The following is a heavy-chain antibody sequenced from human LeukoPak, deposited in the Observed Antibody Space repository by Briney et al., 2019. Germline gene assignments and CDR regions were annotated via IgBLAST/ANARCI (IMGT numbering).Heavy chain of an antibody. V-gene: IGHV3-30*02. CDR1: GFIFSNYG. CDR2: IRYDESNK. D-gene: IGHD6-19*01. Sequence: SGGSLRLSCAASGFIFSNYGMHWVRQARGKWLEWVAFIRYDESNKFYADSVKGRFTISRDNSKNILFLQMNSLRAEDTAVYYCATMQWLEGVDWFDPWGQGTLVTVSS. CDR3: ATMQWLEGVDWFDP. J-gene: IGHJ5*02.